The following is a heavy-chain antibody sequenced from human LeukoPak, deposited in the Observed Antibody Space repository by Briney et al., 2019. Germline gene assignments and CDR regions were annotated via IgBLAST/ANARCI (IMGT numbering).Heavy chain of an antibody. V-gene: IGHV3-30*18. CDR2: ISYDGSNK. J-gene: IGHJ5*02. Sequence: GGSLRLSCAASGFTFSSYGMHWVRQAPGKGLEWVPVISYDGSNKYYADSVKGRFTISRDNSKNTLYLQMNSLRAEDTAVYYCAKDAVYCSGGSCYSGWFDPWGQGTLVTVSS. CDR1: GFTFSSYG. CDR3: AKDAVYCSGGSCYSGWFDP. D-gene: IGHD2-15*01.